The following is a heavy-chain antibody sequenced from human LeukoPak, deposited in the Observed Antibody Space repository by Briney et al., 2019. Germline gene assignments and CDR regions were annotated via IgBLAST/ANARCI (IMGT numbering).Heavy chain of an antibody. CDR3: ASSRSGGYLSAFDI. D-gene: IGHD1-26*01. V-gene: IGHV3-7*01. CDR2: IKQDGSEK. CDR1: GFTFSSYW. Sequence: GGSLRLSCAASGFTFSSYWMSWVRQAPGKGLEWVANIKQDGSEKYYVDSVKGRFTISRDNAKNSLYLQMNSLRAEDTAVYYCASSRSGGYLSAFDIWGQGTMVTVSS. J-gene: IGHJ3*02.